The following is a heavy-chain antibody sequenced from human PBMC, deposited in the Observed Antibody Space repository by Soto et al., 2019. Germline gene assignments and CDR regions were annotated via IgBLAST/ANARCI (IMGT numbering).Heavy chain of an antibody. D-gene: IGHD2-2*01. CDR1: GGTFSSYA. J-gene: IGHJ4*02. CDR2: IIPIFGTA. CDR3: ARDSKYCSSTSCPFDY. Sequence: SVKVSCKASGGTFSSYAISWVRQAPGQGLEWMGGIIPIFGTANYAQKFQGRVTITADKSTSTAYMELSSLRSEDTAVYYCARDSKYCSSTSCPFDYWGQGTLVTVSS. V-gene: IGHV1-69*06.